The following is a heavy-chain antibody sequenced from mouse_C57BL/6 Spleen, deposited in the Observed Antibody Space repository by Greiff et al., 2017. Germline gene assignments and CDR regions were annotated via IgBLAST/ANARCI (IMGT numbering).Heavy chain of an antibody. CDR2: IWSDGST. CDR3: ANQLTGTLDAMDY. Sequence: VKLVESGPGLVAPSQSLSITCTVSGFSLTSHGVHWVRQPPGKGLEWLVVIWSDGSTTYNSARKARLSISKDNSKSQVFLKMTSRQTDDTAMYYGANQLTGTLDAMDYWGQGTSVTVSS. CDR1: GFSLTSHG. D-gene: IGHD4-1*01. V-gene: IGHV2-6*03. J-gene: IGHJ4*01.